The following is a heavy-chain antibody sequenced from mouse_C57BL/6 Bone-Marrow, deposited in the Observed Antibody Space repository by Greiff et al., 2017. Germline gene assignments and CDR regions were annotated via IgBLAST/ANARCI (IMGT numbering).Heavy chain of an antibody. CDR3: AREDNLRMDY. CDR2: IYPRSGNP. Sequence: QVQLQQSGAELARPGASVKLSCKASGYTFTCYGISWVKQRTGQGLEWIGEIYPRSGNPYYHEKFKGKATLTADKSSSTAYMELRSLTSEDSAVYFCAREDNLRMDYWGQGTSVTVSS. CDR1: GYTFTCYG. V-gene: IGHV1-81*01. D-gene: IGHD1-3*01. J-gene: IGHJ4*01.